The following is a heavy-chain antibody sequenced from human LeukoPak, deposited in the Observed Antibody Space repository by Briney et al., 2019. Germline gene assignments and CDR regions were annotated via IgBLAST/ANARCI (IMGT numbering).Heavy chain of an antibody. CDR3: ARGNYGFDY. D-gene: IGHD1-7*01. J-gene: IGHJ4*02. CDR1: GFIFSDYG. V-gene: IGHV3-74*03. Sequence: GGSLRLSCAASGFIFSDYGMYWVRQAPGKGLVWVSRTLADGTTTMYADSVKGRFTISRDNAKNTLYLQMNSLRAEDTAAYYCARGNYGFDYWGQGTLVIVSS. CDR2: TLADGTTT.